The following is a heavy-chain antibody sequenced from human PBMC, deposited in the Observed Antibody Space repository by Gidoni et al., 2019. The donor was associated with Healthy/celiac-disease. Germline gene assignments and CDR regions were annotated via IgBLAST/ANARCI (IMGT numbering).Heavy chain of an antibody. CDR3: AKDQRSSGWNGYFDY. D-gene: IGHD6-19*01. CDR2: ISGSGGST. J-gene: IGHJ4*02. V-gene: IGHV3-23*01. CDR1: GFTFSSYA. Sequence: EVQLLDSGGGWVQPGGSLRLPCAASGFTFSSYAMSCVRQAPGKGLEWVSAISGSGGSTYYADSVKGRFTISRDNSKNTLYLQMNSLRAEDTAVYYCAKDQRSSGWNGYFDYWGQGTLVTVSS.